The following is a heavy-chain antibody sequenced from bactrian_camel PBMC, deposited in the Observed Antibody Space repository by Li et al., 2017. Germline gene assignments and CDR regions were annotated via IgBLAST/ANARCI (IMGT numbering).Heavy chain of an antibody. J-gene: IGHJ6*01. D-gene: IGHD3*01. CDR3: AAGYPASTIMSVIQNLRVIRSKDFDF. V-gene: IGHV3S6*01. CDR1: GFTFSTYT. CDR2: IYSDGSNT. Sequence: VQLVESGGGLVQPGGSLRLSCAASGFTFSTYTMNWVRQAPGKGLEWVSNIYSDGSNTYYADSVKGRFTISRDVAKNTVYLQMNNLKPDDSAMYYCAAGYPASTIMSVIQNLRVIRSKDFDFWGQGTQVTVS.